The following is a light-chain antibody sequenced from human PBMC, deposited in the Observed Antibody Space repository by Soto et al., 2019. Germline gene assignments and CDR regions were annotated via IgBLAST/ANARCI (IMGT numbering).Light chain of an antibody. J-gene: IGKJ4*01. V-gene: IGKV1-5*01. CDR1: QSISSW. CDR3: QQYDNYPLT. Sequence: HMYQPTPTLSPSVRVRVTTTXRASQSISSWLAWYQQKLGRAPKFLIYDASSLESGVPSRFSGSGSGTEFTLTISNLQPDDFATYYCQQYDNYPLTFGGGTKVDIK. CDR2: DAS.